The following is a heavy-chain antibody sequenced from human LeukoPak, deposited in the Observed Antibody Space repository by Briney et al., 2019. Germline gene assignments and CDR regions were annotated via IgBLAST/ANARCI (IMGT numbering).Heavy chain of an antibody. J-gene: IGHJ4*02. CDR2: INHSGST. CDR1: GGSFSDYY. V-gene: IGHV4-34*01. CDR3: ARGLSRLRFLEWLPTHFDY. D-gene: IGHD3-3*01. Sequence: SETLSLTCAVYGGSFSDYYWSWIRQPPGKGLEWIGEINHSGSTNYNPSLKSRVTISVDTSKNQFSLKLSSVTAADTAVYYCARGLSRLRFLEWLPTHFDYWGQGTLVTVSS.